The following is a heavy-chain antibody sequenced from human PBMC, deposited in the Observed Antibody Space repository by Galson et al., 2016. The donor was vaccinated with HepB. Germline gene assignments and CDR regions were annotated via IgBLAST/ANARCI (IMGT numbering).Heavy chain of an antibody. CDR3: ARHGFYCQDY. V-gene: IGHV4/OR15-8*02. CDR2: IHHRGNT. Sequence: SETLSLTCVVSGGFISSNDWWSWVRQPPEKGLEWIGEIHHRGNTNYSPTLKSRVTISVDASKKEVSLKLSSVTAADTAVYYCARHGFYCQDYWGQGILVTVSS. D-gene: IGHD2/OR15-2a*01. CDR1: GGFISSNDW. J-gene: IGHJ4*02.